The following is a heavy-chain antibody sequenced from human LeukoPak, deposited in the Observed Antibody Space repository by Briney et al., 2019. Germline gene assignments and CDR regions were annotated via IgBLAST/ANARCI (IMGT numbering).Heavy chain of an antibody. Sequence: PGGSLRLSCAASGFTFSSYAMSWVRQAPGKGLEWVSAISGSGGSTYYADSVKGRFTISRDNAKNALYLQMNSLRAEDTAVYYCARDYYYDSSGYSPSAFDIWGQGTMVTVSS. CDR3: ARDYYYDSSGYSPSAFDI. CDR1: GFTFSSYA. J-gene: IGHJ3*02. V-gene: IGHV3-23*01. D-gene: IGHD3-22*01. CDR2: ISGSGGST.